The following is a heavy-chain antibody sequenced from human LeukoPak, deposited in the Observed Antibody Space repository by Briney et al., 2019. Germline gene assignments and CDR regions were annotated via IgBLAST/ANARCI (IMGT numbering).Heavy chain of an antibody. Sequence: GGSLRLSCAASGFTFSSYAMHWVRQAPGKGLEWVAVISHDGSNKYYADSVKGRFTISRDNSKNTLYLQMNSLRAEDTAVYYCARDRQGDNYDFWSGYFDYWGQGTLVTVSS. J-gene: IGHJ4*02. CDR3: ARDRQGDNYDFWSGYFDY. CDR1: GFTFSSYA. V-gene: IGHV3-30*04. CDR2: ISHDGSNK. D-gene: IGHD3-3*01.